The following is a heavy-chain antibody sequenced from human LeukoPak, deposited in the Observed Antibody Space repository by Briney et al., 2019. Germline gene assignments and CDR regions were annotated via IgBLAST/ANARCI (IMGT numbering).Heavy chain of an antibody. J-gene: IGHJ4*02. CDR2: ISASAGTT. CDR3: AKDPASYEYYFDY. D-gene: IGHD5-12*01. V-gene: IGHV3-23*01. CDR1: GFTFSGYA. Sequence: PGGSLRLSCAASGFTFSGYAMSWVRQAPGKGLEWVSSISASAGTTYYADSVKGRFTISRDNFKNTLDLQMNSLRAEDTAVYYCAKDPASYEYYFDYWGQGTLATVSS.